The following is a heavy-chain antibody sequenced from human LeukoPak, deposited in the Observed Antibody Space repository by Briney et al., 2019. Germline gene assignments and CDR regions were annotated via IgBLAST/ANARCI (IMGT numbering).Heavy chain of an antibody. CDR1: GYTFTSYD. V-gene: IGHV1-8*03. J-gene: IGHJ5*02. Sequence: ASVKVSCKASGYTFTSYDINWVRQATGQGLEWMGWMNPNSGNTGHAQKFQGRVTITRNTSISTAYMELSSLRSEDTAVYYCARDNLDYDFWSGYYRNWFDPWGQGTLVTVSS. CDR3: ARDNLDYDFWSGYYRNWFDP. D-gene: IGHD3-3*01. CDR2: MNPNSGNT.